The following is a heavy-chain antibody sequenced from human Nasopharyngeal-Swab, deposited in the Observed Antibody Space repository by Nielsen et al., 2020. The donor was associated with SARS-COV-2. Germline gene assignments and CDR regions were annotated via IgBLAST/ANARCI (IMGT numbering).Heavy chain of an antibody. CDR2: INSDGSST. V-gene: IGHV3-74*01. Sequence: GESLKISCAASGFTFSSYWMHWVRQAPGKGLVWVSRINSDGSSTSYADSVKGRFTISRDNAKNSLYLQMNSLRAEDTAVYYCARGDPYDYVWGSYHDYWGQGTLVTVSS. J-gene: IGHJ4*02. CDR3: ARGDPYDYVWGSYHDY. D-gene: IGHD3-16*02. CDR1: GFTFSSYW.